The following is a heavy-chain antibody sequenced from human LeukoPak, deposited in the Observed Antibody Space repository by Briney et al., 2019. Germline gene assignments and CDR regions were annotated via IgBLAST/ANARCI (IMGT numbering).Heavy chain of an antibody. J-gene: IGHJ4*02. CDR1: GGSFSGYY. CDR2: INHSGST. CDR3: AGGIVWSGYPFDY. V-gene: IGHV4-34*01. D-gene: IGHD3-3*01. Sequence: RASETLSLTCAVYGGSFSGYYWSWIRQPPGKGLEWIGEINHSGSTNYNPSLKSRVTISVDTSKNQFSLKLSSVTAADTAVYYCAGGIVWSGYPFDYWGQGTLVTVSS.